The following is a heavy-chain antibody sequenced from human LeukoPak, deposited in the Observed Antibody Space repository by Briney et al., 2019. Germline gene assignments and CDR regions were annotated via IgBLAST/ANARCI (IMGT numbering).Heavy chain of an antibody. CDR3: ARGLLYYYYYGMDV. D-gene: IGHD2-15*01. V-gene: IGHV1-69*01. CDR1: GGTFSSYA. Sequence: GSSVKVSCKASGGTFSSYAISWVRQAPGQGLEWMGGIIPIFGTANYAQKFQGRVTITAYESTSTAYMELSSLRSEDTAVYYCARGLLYYYYYGMDVWGQGTTVTVSS. J-gene: IGHJ6*02. CDR2: IIPIFGTA.